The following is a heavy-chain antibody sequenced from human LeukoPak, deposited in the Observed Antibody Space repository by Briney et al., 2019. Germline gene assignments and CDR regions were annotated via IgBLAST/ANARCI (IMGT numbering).Heavy chain of an antibody. J-gene: IGHJ3*02. CDR3: ARYRDSGGRLAFDI. CDR2: IYYSGTT. D-gene: IGHD2-15*01. CDR1: GGSISSDDYY. V-gene: IGHV4-31*03. Sequence: SETLSLTCSVSGGSISSDDYYWSWIRQLPGKGLEWTGYIYYSGTTYYNPSLESRVTMSVDTSKNLFSLKLSSVTAADTAVYYCARYRDSGGRLAFDIWGQGTMVIVSS.